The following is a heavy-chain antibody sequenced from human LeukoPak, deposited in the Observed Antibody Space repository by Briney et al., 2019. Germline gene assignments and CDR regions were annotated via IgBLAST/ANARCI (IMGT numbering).Heavy chain of an antibody. Sequence: GGSLRLSCAASGFTFSSYWMSWVRQAPGKGLEWVATIKEDGSERYYVDSVKGRFTISRDNAKNSLYLQMNSLRAEDTAVYYCEREPRGYNSGPHAFDIWGQGTIITVSS. CDR2: IKEDGSER. CDR3: EREPRGYNSGPHAFDI. V-gene: IGHV3-7*01. CDR1: GFTFSSYW. J-gene: IGHJ3*02. D-gene: IGHD5-18*01.